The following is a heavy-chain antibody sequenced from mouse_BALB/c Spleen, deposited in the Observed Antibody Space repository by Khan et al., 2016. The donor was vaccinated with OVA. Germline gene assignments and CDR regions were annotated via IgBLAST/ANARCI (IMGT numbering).Heavy chain of an antibody. CDR3: VRDGAYHRNDGWFAY. J-gene: IGHJ3*01. CDR1: GYTFTSYT. D-gene: IGHD2-14*01. V-gene: IGHV1-4*01. CDR2: INPSNGYT. Sequence: QIQLVQSGAELARPGASVKMSCKASGYTFTSYTIHWIKKRPGQGLEWIGYINPSNGYTNYNQKFKDKATLTTDKSYTTAYLQLSSLTSDDSAVYNCVRDGAYHRNDGWFAYWGQGTLVTVSA.